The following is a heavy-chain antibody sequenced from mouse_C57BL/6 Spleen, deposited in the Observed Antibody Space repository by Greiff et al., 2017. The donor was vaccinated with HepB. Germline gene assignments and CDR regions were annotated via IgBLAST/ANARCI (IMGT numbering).Heavy chain of an antibody. J-gene: IGHJ2*01. D-gene: IGHD1-1*01. Sequence: QVQLQQSGAELVMPGASVKLSCKASGYTFTSYWMHWVKQRPGQGLEWIGEIDPSDSYTNYNQKFKGKSTLTVDKSSSTAYMQLSSLTSEDSAVYYCARSGLLPFDYWGQGTTLTVSS. V-gene: IGHV1-69*01. CDR3: ARSGLLPFDY. CDR2: IDPSDSYT. CDR1: GYTFTSYW.